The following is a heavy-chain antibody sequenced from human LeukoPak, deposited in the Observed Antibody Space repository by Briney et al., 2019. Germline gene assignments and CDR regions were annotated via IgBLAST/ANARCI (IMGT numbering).Heavy chain of an antibody. CDR2: INPNSGGT. D-gene: IGHD3-22*01. V-gene: IGHV1-2*02. CDR3: AINTYYYDSSGYDPYAFDI. J-gene: IGHJ3*02. CDR1: GYSFTGYY. Sequence: ASVKVSCKASGYSFTGYYIHWVRQAPGQGLEWMGWINPNSGGTNYAQKFQGRVTMTRDTSISTAYMELSSLRSDDTAVYYCAINTYYYDSSGYDPYAFDIWGQGTMVTVSS.